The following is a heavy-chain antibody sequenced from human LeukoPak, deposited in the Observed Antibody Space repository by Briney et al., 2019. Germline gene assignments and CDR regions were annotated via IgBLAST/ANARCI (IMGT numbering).Heavy chain of an antibody. CDR2: ISYDGSNK. D-gene: IGHD4-17*01. Sequence: GRSLRLSCAASGFTFSSYAMHWVRQAPGKGLEWVAVISYDGSNKYYADSVKGRFTISRDNPKNTLYLQMNSLRAEDTAVYYCARDLTTAGSYWGQGTLVTVSS. J-gene: IGHJ4*02. CDR1: GFTFSSYA. V-gene: IGHV3-30-3*01. CDR3: ARDLTTAGSY.